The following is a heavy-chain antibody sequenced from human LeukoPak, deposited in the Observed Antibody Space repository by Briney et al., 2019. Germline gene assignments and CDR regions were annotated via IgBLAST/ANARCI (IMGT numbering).Heavy chain of an antibody. J-gene: IGHJ4*02. CDR3: ARDISASGIFFDS. CDR1: GFTFSTFW. V-gene: IGHV3-7*01. CDR2: INQGGSAQ. Sequence: GGALRLSCAASGFTFSTFWMGWVRQVPGKGLEWVANINQGGSAQYYVDSVKGRFTISRDNAENALYLQMNSLRAEDTAVYFCARDISASGIFFDSWGQGTLVTVSS. D-gene: IGHD6-13*01.